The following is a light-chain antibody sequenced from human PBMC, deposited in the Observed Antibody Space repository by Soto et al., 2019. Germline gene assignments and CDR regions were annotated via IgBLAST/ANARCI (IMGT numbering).Light chain of an antibody. CDR1: SSDVGGYNY. CDR3: SSYTSSSIDYV. V-gene: IGLV2-14*01. J-gene: IGLJ1*01. CDR2: EVS. Sequence: QSALTQPASVSGSPGQSITISCTGTSSDVGGYNYVSWYQQHPGKSPKLMIYEVSNRPSGVSNRFSGSKSGSTASLTISGLQDEDEADYYCSSYTSSSIDYVFGTGTKVTVL.